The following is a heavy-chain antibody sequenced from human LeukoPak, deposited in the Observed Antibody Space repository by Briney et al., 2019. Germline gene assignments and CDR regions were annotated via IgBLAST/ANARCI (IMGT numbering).Heavy chain of an antibody. J-gene: IGHJ2*01. V-gene: IGHV3-66*01. Sequence: HPGGSLRLSCAASGFTFSSYEMNWVRQAPGKGLEWVSVIYSGGSTYYADSVKGRFTISRDNSKNTLYLQMNSLRAEDTAVYYCARDKVYYYDSSGYSYYWYFDLWGRGTLVTVSS. CDR3: ARDKVYYYDSSGYSYYWYFDL. CDR2: IYSGGST. CDR1: GFTFSSYE. D-gene: IGHD3-22*01.